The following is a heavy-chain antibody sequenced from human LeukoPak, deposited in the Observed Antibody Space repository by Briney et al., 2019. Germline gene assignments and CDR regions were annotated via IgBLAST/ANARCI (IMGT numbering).Heavy chain of an antibody. V-gene: IGHV4-30-2*01. CDR3: ARVVGDIAAPYYFDY. D-gene: IGHD6-13*01. Sequence: SETLCLTCTVSGGSISSGGYYWSWIRQPPEKGMEWIGYIYHSGSTYYNPSLKSRVTISVDRSKNQFSLKLSSVTAADTAVYYCARVVGDIAAPYYFDYWGQGTLVTVSS. J-gene: IGHJ4*02. CDR2: IYHSGST. CDR1: GGSISSGGYY.